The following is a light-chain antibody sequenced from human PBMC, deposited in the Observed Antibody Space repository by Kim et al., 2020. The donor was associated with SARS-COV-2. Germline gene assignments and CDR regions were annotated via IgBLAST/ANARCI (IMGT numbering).Light chain of an antibody. V-gene: IGLV3-1*01. Sequence: SYELTQPPSVSVSPGQTASITCSGDKLGDKYACWYQQKPGQSPVLVIYQDSKRPSGIPERFSGSNSGNTATLTISGTQAMDEADYYCQAWDCSTGVVFGG. CDR3: QAWDCSTGVV. J-gene: IGLJ2*01. CDR2: QDS. CDR1: KLGDKY.